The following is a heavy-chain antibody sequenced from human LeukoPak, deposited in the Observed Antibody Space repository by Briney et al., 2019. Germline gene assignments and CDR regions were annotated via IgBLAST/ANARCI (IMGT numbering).Heavy chain of an antibody. J-gene: IGHJ4*02. V-gene: IGHV3-23*01. CDR2: ISGSGGST. D-gene: IGHD6-19*01. CDR3: AKTKAVAGRYYFDY. Sequence: GRSLRLSRAASGFTFSSYAMSWVRQAPGKGLEWVSAISGSGGSTYYADSVKGRFTISRDNSKNTLYLQMNSLRAEDTAVYYCAKTKAVAGRYYFDYWGQGTLVTVSS. CDR1: GFTFSSYA.